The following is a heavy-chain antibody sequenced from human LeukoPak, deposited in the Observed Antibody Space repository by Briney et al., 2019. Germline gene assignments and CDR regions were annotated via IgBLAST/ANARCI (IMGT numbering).Heavy chain of an antibody. D-gene: IGHD7-27*01. CDR1: GGTFSSYA. V-gene: IGHV1-69*13. CDR2: IIPIFGTA. CDR3: VRTPPNWGFDY. J-gene: IGHJ4*02. Sequence: SVKVSCKASGGTFSSYAISWVRQAPGQGLEWMGGIIPIFGTANYAQKFQGRVTITADESTSTAYMELSSLRSEDTAIYYCVRTPPNWGFDYWGQGTLVTVSS.